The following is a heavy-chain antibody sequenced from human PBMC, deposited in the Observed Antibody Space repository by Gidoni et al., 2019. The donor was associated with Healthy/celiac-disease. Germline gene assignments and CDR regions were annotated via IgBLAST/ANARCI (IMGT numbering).Heavy chain of an antibody. Sequence: QVQLVESGGGVVQPGRSLRLSWSAAGFTFSSYAMHWVRQAPGKGLEWVAVISYDGSNKYYADSVKGRFTISRDNSKNTLYLQMNSLRAEDTAVYYCARDASGTIAVKLDYWGQGTLVTVSS. D-gene: IGHD6-19*01. V-gene: IGHV3-30-3*01. CDR2: ISYDGSNK. J-gene: IGHJ4*02. CDR3: ARDASGTIAVKLDY. CDR1: GFTFSSYA.